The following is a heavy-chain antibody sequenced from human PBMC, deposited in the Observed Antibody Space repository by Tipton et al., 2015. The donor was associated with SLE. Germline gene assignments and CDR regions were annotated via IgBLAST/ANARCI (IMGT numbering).Heavy chain of an antibody. J-gene: IGHJ4*02. CDR3: ARVSTVAGTGLFDY. CDR2: IYYSGST. D-gene: IGHD6-19*01. Sequence: LRLSCAVYGGSFSGYYWGWIRQPPGKGLEWIGSIYYSGSTYYNPSLKSRVTISVDTSKNQFSLKLSSVTAADTAVYYCARVSTVAGTGLFDYWGQGTLVTVSS. CDR1: GGSFSGYY. V-gene: IGHV4-34*01.